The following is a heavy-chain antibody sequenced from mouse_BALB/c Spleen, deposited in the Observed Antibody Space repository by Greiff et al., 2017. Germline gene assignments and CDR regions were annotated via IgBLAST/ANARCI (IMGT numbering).Heavy chain of an antibody. CDR3: ARDGSTWDPMDY. CDR1: GFTFTDYY. D-gene: IGHD4-1*01. CDR2: IRNKANGYTT. V-gene: IGHV7-3*02. Sequence: EVQGVESGGGLVQPGGSLRLSCATSGFTFTDYYMSWVRQPPGKALEWLGFIRNKANGYTTEYSASVKGRFTISRDNSQSILYLQMHTLRAEDSATYYCARDGSTWDPMDYWGQGTSVTVSS. J-gene: IGHJ4*01.